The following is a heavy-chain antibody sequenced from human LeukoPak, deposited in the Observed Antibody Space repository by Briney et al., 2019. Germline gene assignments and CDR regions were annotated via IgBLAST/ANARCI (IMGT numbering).Heavy chain of an antibody. D-gene: IGHD6-19*01. J-gene: IGHJ3*02. CDR1: GGSISRYY. CDR3: ARDLRTYSSGPHRAFDI. CDR2: KDYSGST. Sequence: SETLSLTCTVSGGSISRYYWSWIRQPPGKGLEWIGYKDYSGSTNYNRSLKSRVTISVDTSKNQFSLKLSSVTAADTAVYYCARDLRTYSSGPHRAFDIWGQGTMVAVSS. V-gene: IGHV4-59*01.